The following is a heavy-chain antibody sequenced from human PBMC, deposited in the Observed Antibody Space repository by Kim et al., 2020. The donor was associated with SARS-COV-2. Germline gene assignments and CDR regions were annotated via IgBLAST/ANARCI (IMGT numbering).Heavy chain of an antibody. V-gene: IGHV1-18*01. J-gene: IGHJ4*02. CDR3: ARADTAMETDY. D-gene: IGHD5-18*01. Sequence: NYAQKLQGRVTMTTATSTSTAYMELRSLRSDDTAVYYCARADTAMETDYWGQGTLVTVSS.